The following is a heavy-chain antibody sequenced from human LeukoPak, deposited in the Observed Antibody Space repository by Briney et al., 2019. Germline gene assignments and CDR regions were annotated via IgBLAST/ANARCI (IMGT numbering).Heavy chain of an antibody. V-gene: IGHV1-69*04. CDR2: IIPILGIA. CDR3: ASDVGSGSYFVYYFDY. D-gene: IGHD1-26*01. Sequence: GSSVKVSCKASGGTFSSYAISWVRQAPGQGLEWMGRIIPILGIANYAQKFQGRVTITADKSTGTAYMELSSLRSEDTAVYYCASDVGSGSYFVYYFDYWGQGTLVTVSS. CDR1: GGTFSSYA. J-gene: IGHJ4*02.